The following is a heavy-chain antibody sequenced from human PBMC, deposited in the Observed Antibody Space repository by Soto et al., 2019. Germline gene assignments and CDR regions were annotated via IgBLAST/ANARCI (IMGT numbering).Heavy chain of an antibody. CDR1: GGSISSSNW. J-gene: IGHJ5*02. CDR3: ARIEDIVVVVAARWFDT. V-gene: IGHV4-4*02. CDR2: IYHSGST. Sequence: LSLTCAVSGGSISSSNWWSWVRQPPGKGLEWIGEIYHSGSTNYNPSLKSRVTISVDKSKNQFSLKLSSVTAADTAVYYCARIEDIVVVVAARWFDTWGQGTLVTVSS. D-gene: IGHD2-15*01.